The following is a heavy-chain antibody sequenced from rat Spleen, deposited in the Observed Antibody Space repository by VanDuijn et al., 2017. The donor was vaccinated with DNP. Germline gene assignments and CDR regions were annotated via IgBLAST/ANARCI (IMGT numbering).Heavy chain of an antibody. D-gene: IGHD1-11*01. CDR1: GFTFSNYY. CDR2: ITSSGGST. CDR3: TTDFERGY. J-gene: IGHJ2*01. Sequence: EVQLVESGGDLVQPGRSLKLSCVASGFTFSNYYMAWVRQVPGKGLEWVAAITSSGGSTYYPDSVKGRFTISRDNAKSSLYLQMNSLKSEDTATFYCTTDFERGYWGQGVMVTVSS. V-gene: IGHV5-31*01.